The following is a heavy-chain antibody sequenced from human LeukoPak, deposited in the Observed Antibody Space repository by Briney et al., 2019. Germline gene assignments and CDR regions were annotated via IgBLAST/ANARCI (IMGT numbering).Heavy chain of an antibody. D-gene: IGHD6-13*01. J-gene: IGHJ4*02. V-gene: IGHV3-64D*09. Sequence: AGGSLRLSCSASGFTFSSHTMHWVRQAPGKGLEYVSAISPNGGSTYYGDSVKGRFTISRDNSKKTLYLQMSSLRAEDTAVYYCVKTIAVAGNFDYWGQGTLVTVSS. CDR1: GFTFSSHT. CDR3: VKTIAVAGNFDY. CDR2: ISPNGGST.